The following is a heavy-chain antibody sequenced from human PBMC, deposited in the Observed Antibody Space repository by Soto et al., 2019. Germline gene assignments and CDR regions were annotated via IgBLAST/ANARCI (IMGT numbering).Heavy chain of an antibody. CDR2: ISYDGSNK. D-gene: IGHD6-6*01. V-gene: IGHV3-30*18. J-gene: IGHJ5*02. CDR3: AKDFWPPPRIAAASGWGDP. Sequence: QVQLVESGGGVVQPGRSLRLSCAASGFTFSSYGMHWVRQAPGKGLEWVAVISYDGSNKYYADSVKGRFTISRDNSKNTQYLKMNSLRDEDTAVYYCAKDFWPPPRIAAASGWGDPWGKGTLVTVSA. CDR1: GFTFSSYG.